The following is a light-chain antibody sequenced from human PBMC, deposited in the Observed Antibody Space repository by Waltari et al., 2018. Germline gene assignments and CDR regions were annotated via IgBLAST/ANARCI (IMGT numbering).Light chain of an antibody. CDR3: QSADITGHYVV. J-gene: IGLJ2*01. CDR1: ALPNQP. CDR2: KDI. Sequence: SSELTQQPSATVSPGPTARITCSGAGDALPNQPAYWYQQRSGQAPILLIYKDIERATGIPERFSGSTSGTTATLTISGVQAEDETDYYCQSADITGHYVVFGGGTKLT. V-gene: IGLV3-25*03.